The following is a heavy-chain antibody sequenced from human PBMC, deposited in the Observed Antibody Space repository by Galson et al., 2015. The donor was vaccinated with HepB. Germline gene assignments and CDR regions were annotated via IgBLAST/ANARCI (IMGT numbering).Heavy chain of an antibody. Sequence: SLRLSCAASGFTFSNAWMSWVRQAPGKGLEWVGRIKSKTDGGTTDYAAPVKGRFTISRDDSKNTLYLQMNSLKTEDTAVYYCTTDSGSTLYYYYYYGMDVWGQGTTVTVSS. D-gene: IGHD2-2*01. CDR2: IKSKTDGGTT. V-gene: IGHV3-15*01. CDR1: GFTFSNAW. J-gene: IGHJ6*02. CDR3: TTDSGSTLYYYYYYGMDV.